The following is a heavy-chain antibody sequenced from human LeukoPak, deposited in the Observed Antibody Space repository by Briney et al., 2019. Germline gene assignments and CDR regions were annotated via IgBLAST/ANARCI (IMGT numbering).Heavy chain of an antibody. CDR1: GGSISSSSYY. V-gene: IGHV4-39*01. J-gene: IGHJ4*02. CDR2: IYYSGST. D-gene: IGHD5-18*01. CDR3: ARHTRGGGYSYGPYFDY. Sequence: PSETLSLTCTVSGGSISSSSYYWGWIRQPPGKGLEWIGSIYYSGSTYYSPSLKSRVTISVDTSKNQFSLKLSSVTAADTAVYYCARHTRGGGYSYGPYFDYWGQGTLVTVSS.